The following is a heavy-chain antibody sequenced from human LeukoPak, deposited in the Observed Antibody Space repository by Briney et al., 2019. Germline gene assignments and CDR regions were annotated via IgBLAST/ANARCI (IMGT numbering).Heavy chain of an antibody. V-gene: IGHV4-39*01. CDR1: GGSISSSSYY. CDR2: IYYSGST. J-gene: IGHJ4*02. CDR3: ARRNYHDSSGTDY. D-gene: IGHD3-22*01. Sequence: SETLSLTCTVSGGSISSSSYYWCWIRLHPGKGLEWIGSIYYSGSTYYNPSLKSRVTISVDTSKNQFSLKLSSVTAADTAVYYCARRNYHDSSGTDYWGQGTLVTVSS.